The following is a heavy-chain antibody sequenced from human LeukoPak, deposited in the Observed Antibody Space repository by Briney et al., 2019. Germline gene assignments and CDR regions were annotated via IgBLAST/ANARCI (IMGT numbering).Heavy chain of an antibody. D-gene: IGHD1-14*01. CDR2: IYYSGST. CDR1: GGSISSSSYY. V-gene: IGHV4-39*01. J-gene: IGHJ4*02. Sequence: SEILSLTCTVSGGSISSSSYYWGWIRQPPGKGLEWIGSIYYSGSTYYNPSLKSRVTISVDTSKNQFSLKLSSVTAADTAVYYCARQGVTAFDYWGQGTLVTVSS. CDR3: ARQGVTAFDY.